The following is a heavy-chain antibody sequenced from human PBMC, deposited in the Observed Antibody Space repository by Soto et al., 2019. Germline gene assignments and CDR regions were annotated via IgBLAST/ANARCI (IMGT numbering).Heavy chain of an antibody. J-gene: IGHJ6*02. V-gene: IGHV3-23*01. CDR3: AKDLSHNRGVIMRYYYYGMDV. CDR2: ISGSGGST. Sequence: EVQLLESGGGLVQPGGSLRLSCAASGFTFSSYAMSWVRQAPGKGLEWVSAISGSGGSTYYADSVKGRFTISRDNSKNTLYLQMNSLRAEDTAVYYCAKDLSHNRGVIMRYYYYGMDVWGQGTTVTVSS. D-gene: IGHD3-10*01. CDR1: GFTFSSYA.